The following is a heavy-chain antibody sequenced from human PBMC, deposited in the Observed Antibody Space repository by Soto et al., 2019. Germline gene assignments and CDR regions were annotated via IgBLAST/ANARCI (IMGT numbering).Heavy chain of an antibody. CDR1: GFTFSSYG. V-gene: IGHV3-30*18. D-gene: IGHD6-19*01. CDR3: VKDGSSGWPYFGDMDV. CDR2: ILYDGSKK. Sequence: LRLSCAASGFTFSSYGMHWVRQAPGKGLEWVAVILYDGSKKYYAGSVKGRFTISRDNSKNTMYLQMSSLRGEDTALYYCVKDGSSGWPYFGDMDVWGRGTTVTVSS. J-gene: IGHJ6*02.